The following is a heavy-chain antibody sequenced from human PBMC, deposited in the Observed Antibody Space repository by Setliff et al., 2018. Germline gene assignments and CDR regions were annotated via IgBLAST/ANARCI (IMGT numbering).Heavy chain of an antibody. CDR2: ISPYNGVT. D-gene: IGHD2-8*01. J-gene: IGHJ4*02. CDR1: AYILSSYD. CDR3: ARLVRYCTTTTCQRASGDDY. V-gene: IGHV1-18*01. Sequence: ASVKVSCKASAYILSSYDISWVRQAPGEGLEWMGWISPYNGVTGYAQRFQGRVTMTADTSTSAAYLELMSLRSDDTAVYYCARLVRYCTTTTCQRASGDDYWGQGTLVTVSS.